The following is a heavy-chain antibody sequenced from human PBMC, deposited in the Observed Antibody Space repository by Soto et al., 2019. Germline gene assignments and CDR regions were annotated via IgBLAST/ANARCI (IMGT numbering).Heavy chain of an antibody. V-gene: IGHV3-13*01. CDR2: VDTVGGT. Sequence: GGSLRLSCAASGFIFSSHDMHWVRQASGKGLEWVSVVDTVGGTYYSGLVKGRFTISRENAKNSLYLQMNSLRAEDTAVYYCGIESAGCSSSCHKSLDYWGQGILVTVAS. CDR1: GFIFSSHD. D-gene: IGHD2-2*01. J-gene: IGHJ4*02. CDR3: GIESAGCSSSCHKSLDY.